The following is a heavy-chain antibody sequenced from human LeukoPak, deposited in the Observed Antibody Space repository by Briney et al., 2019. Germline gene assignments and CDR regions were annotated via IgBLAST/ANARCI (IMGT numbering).Heavy chain of an antibody. V-gene: IGHV3-74*01. D-gene: IGHD2-15*01. CDR2: ISPDGSTT. CDR3: AKQLGYCSDGSCYFPY. Sequence: GGSLRLSCAASGFTFSSYWMHWVRQAPGKGLVRVSRISPDGSTTGHADSVKGRFTTSRDNAKNTLFLQMNSLRAEDTAVYYCAKQLGYCSDGSCYFPYWGQGTLVTVSS. J-gene: IGHJ4*02. CDR1: GFTFSSYW.